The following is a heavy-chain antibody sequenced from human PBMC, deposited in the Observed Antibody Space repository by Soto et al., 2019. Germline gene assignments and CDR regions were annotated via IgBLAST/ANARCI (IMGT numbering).Heavy chain of an antibody. CDR2: ISYDGSDK. Sequence: QEQLVESGGGVVQPGRSLRLSCAASGLTLRNYGMHWVRQAPGKGLGWVAVISYDGSDKYYADSVKGRFTISRDNSKNTLYLQMNSLRGEDTAVYYCAIAGYGSLIHYYGMDVWGQGTTVTVSS. CDR1: GLTLRNYG. J-gene: IGHJ6*02. CDR3: AIAGYGSLIHYYGMDV. V-gene: IGHV3-30*03. D-gene: IGHD5-18*01.